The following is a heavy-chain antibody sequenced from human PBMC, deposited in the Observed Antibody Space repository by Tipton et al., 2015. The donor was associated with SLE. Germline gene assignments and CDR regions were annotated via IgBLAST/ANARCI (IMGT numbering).Heavy chain of an antibody. D-gene: IGHD3-10*01. CDR2: ARDKGKGYTT. CDR1: GSIFSDHY. Sequence: SLRLSCAASGSIFSDHYMDWVRQAPGKGLEWVGRARDKGKGYTTRYAASVEGRFTASRDDSENVVYLQMDSLKTEDTAVYLCARSWRSGSIIRDFDIWGRGTMVTVSS. V-gene: IGHV3-72*01. J-gene: IGHJ3*02. CDR3: ARSWRSGSIIRDFDI.